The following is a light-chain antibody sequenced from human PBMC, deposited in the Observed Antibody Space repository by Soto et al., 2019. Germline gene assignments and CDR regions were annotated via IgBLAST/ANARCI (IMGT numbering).Light chain of an antibody. CDR3: SSYTSTNTVV. Sequence: QSALTQPASVSGSPGQSITISCTGTSSDIGGYNFVSWYQQHPGKAPKLMFYDVTNRPSGVSNRFSGSKSGKTASLTISGLQAEDEAVYYCSSYTSTNTVVFGGGTQLTVL. V-gene: IGLV2-14*03. J-gene: IGLJ2*01. CDR2: DVT. CDR1: SSDIGGYNF.